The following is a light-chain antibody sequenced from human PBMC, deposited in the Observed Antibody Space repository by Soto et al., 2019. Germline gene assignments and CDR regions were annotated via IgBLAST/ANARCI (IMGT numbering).Light chain of an antibody. CDR2: EGN. J-gene: IGLJ1*01. Sequence: QSVLTQPASVSGSPGQSITISCTASSSHIGSSNLVSWYQHHSGKAPKLIIYEGNKRPSGVSNRFSCSKSGKTASLTISGLQAEDEGTYYCCSYAGSSPLYVFGTGTKLTVL. CDR3: CSYAGSSPLYV. V-gene: IGLV2-23*01. CDR1: SSHIGSSNL.